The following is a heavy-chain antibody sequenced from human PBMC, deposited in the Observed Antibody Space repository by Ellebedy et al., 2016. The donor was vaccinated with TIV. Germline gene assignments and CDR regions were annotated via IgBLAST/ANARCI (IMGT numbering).Heavy chain of an antibody. CDR3: ARTTPYNIAVAGPDN. CDR2: ISSSGTFI. Sequence: GESLKISXKASGFLFSDCSMNWIRQAPGKGLEWVVFISSSGTFIYYADSLEGRFTIARDNVKDSVFLQMNDLRVDDSGVYYCARTTPYNIAVAGPDNWGQGTLVTVTS. CDR1: GFLFSDCS. V-gene: IGHV3-21*06. J-gene: IGHJ4*02. D-gene: IGHD6-19*01.